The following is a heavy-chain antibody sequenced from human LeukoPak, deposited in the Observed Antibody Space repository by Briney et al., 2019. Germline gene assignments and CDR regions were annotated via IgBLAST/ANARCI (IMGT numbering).Heavy chain of an antibody. J-gene: IGHJ4*02. D-gene: IGHD5-18*01. CDR3: AGLDTIMVRDAGY. Sequence: GGSLRLSCAASGFTFSNYWMSWVRQAPGKGLGWVANIRKDGNDEYYVDSVKGRFTISRDNAKNSLYLQMNSLRAEDTAVYYCAGLDTIMVRDAGYWGQGTLVIVSS. V-gene: IGHV3-7*01. CDR1: GFTFSNYW. CDR2: IRKDGNDE.